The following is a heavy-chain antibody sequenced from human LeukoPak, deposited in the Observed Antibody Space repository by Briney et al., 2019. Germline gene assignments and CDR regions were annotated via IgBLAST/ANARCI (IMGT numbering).Heavy chain of an antibody. CDR2: IKPDGSDK. CDR1: GFTFSSYW. V-gene: IGHV3-7*04. J-gene: IGHJ2*01. D-gene: IGHD6-13*01. Sequence: GGSLRLSCAASGFTFSSYWMSWVRQAPGKGLEWVATIKPDGSDKYYVDSVKGRFTISRDNAKNSLYLQMNSLRVEDTAVYYCARERVAVTGMSSWYFDRWGRGTLVTVSS. CDR3: ARERVAVTGMSSWYFDR.